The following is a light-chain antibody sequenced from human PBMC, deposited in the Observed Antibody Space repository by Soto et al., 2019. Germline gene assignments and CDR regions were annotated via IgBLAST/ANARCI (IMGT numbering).Light chain of an antibody. V-gene: IGKV3-15*01. CDR1: QSVGTN. CDR3: QQYNNWPPWT. CDR2: GAS. Sequence: IVMTQSPATLSVSPGERATLSCRASQSVGTNLAWYQHRPGQAPRLLIHGASTRATGIPARFSGSGSGTEFTLTLSNLQSEDLAVYYCQQYNNWPPWTFGQGTKVEIK. J-gene: IGKJ1*01.